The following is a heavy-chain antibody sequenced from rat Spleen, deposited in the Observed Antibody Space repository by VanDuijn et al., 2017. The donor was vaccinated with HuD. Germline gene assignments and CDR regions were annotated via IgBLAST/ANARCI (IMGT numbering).Heavy chain of an antibody. J-gene: IGHJ2*01. Sequence: EVQLVESGGGLVQPGRSLKLSCAASGFTFSDYNMAWVRQAPKKGLEWVATISYDGSSTYYRDSVKGRFTISRDNAKSTLYLQMDSLRSEDTATYYCARHETPFDYWGQGVMVTVSS. CDR2: ISYDGSST. CDR3: ARHETPFDY. CDR1: GFTFSDYN. D-gene: IGHD3-4*01. V-gene: IGHV5-7*01.